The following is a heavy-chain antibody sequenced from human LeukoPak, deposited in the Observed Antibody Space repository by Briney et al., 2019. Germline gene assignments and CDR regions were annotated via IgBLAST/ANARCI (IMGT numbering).Heavy chain of an antibody. J-gene: IGHJ4*02. Sequence: SVKVSCKASGGTFSSYAISWVRQAPGQGLEWMGGIIPIFGTANYAQKFQGRVTITADKSTGTAYMELSSLRSEDTAVYYCASPARIAAAGAHFDYWGQGTLVTVSS. CDR1: GGTFSSYA. D-gene: IGHD6-13*01. CDR2: IIPIFGTA. V-gene: IGHV1-69*06. CDR3: ASPARIAAAGAHFDY.